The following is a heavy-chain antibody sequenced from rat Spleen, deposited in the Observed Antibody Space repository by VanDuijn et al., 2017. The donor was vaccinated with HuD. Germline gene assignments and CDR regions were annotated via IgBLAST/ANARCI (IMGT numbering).Heavy chain of an antibody. CDR2: ISYDGSST. Sequence: EVQLVESDGGLVQPGRSLKLSCAASGFTFSDYYMAWVRQAPTKGLEWVATISYDGSSTYYRDSVKGRFTISRDNAKSTLYLQMDSLRSEDTATYYCARRDDFDYWGQGVMVTVSS. J-gene: IGHJ2*01. V-gene: IGHV5-29*01. CDR3: ARRDDFDY. CDR1: GFTFSDYY.